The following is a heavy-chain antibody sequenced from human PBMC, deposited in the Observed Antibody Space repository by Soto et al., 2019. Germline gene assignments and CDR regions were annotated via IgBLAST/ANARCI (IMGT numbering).Heavy chain of an antibody. CDR3: ARDPFDIVVVPAAISPHYYGMDV. D-gene: IGHD2-2*01. CDR2: ISYDGSNK. J-gene: IGHJ6*02. CDR1: GFTFSSYA. V-gene: IGHV3-30-3*01. Sequence: VQLVESGGGVVQPGRSLRLSCAASGFTFSSYAMHWVRQAPGKGLEWVAVISYDGSNKYYADSVKGRFTISRDNSKNTLYLQMNSLRAEDTAVYYCARDPFDIVVVPAAISPHYYGMDVWGQGTTVTVSS.